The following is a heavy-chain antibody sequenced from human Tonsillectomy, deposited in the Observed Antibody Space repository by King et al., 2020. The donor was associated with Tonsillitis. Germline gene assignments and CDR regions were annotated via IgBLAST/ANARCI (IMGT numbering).Heavy chain of an antibody. CDR1: GFTFSDYY. D-gene: IGHD3-16*02. CDR2: ISSSGRTI. CDR3: ARAEGYDYLWGSYRYDFDH. V-gene: IGHV3-11*01. Sequence: VQLVESGGGLVKPGGSLRLSCAASGFTFSDYYMSCIRQAPGKGLEWVSCISSSGRTIYYADSVKGRFTISRDNAKHSLYLQMNSLRAEDTAVYYCARAEGYDYLWGSYRYDFDHWGQGTLVTVSS. J-gene: IGHJ4*02.